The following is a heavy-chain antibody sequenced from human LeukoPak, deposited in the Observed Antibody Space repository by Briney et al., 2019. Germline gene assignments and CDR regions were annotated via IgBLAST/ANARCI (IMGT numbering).Heavy chain of an antibody. Sequence: PSETLTLTCAVYGGSSSGYYWSWIRQSPGKGLEWIGESNHSGSANYNPSLKSRVTISVDTSKNQFSLKLSSVTAADTAVYYCARADIVATIGGYYYYMDVWGKGTTVTVSS. CDR3: ARADIVATIGGYYYYMDV. D-gene: IGHD5-12*01. CDR1: GGSSSGYY. CDR2: SNHSGSA. V-gene: IGHV4-34*01. J-gene: IGHJ6*03.